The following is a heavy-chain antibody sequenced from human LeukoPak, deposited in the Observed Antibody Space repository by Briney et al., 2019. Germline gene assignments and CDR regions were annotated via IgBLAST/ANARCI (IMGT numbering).Heavy chain of an antibody. CDR2: MSSSGTTI. CDR1: GLSLSDYS. D-gene: IGHD3-10*01. J-gene: IGHJ4*02. Sequence: GGSLRLSCAASGLSLSDYSMNWVRQAPGKGLEWISYMSSSGTTIYYAESVRGRYTISRDSAKNSLSLQMNSLRAEDTALYYCARGYGSGEDGDYWGQGTLVTVSS. V-gene: IGHV3-48*01. CDR3: ARGYGSGEDGDY.